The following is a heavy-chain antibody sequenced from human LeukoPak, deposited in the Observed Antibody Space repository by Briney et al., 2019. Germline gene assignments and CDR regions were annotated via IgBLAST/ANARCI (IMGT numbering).Heavy chain of an antibody. Sequence: SETLSLTCTVSGGSVSSGSYYWSWIRQPPGKGLEWIGYIYYSGSTNYNPSLKSRVTISVDTSKNQFSLKLSSVTAADTAVYYCARERKYSSSWYGSGEFDYWGQGTLVTVSS. J-gene: IGHJ4*02. CDR2: IYYSGST. CDR3: ARERKYSSSWYGSGEFDY. CDR1: GGSVSSGSYY. D-gene: IGHD6-13*01. V-gene: IGHV4-61*01.